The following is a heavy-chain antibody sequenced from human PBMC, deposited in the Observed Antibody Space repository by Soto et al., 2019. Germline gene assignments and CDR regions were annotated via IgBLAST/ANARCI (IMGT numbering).Heavy chain of an antibody. CDR3: VKQAHGLDGVAFDY. CDR1: GFAFNNYG. CDR2: ISKSDYT. Sequence: GGSLRLSCTVSGFAFNNYGINWVRQAPGKGLEWVSSISKSDYTYYSASVKGRFTISRYNAKNSVSLQMNTLRVEDTAVYYCVKQAHGLDGVAFDYWGQGTQVTVSS. J-gene: IGHJ4*02. D-gene: IGHD2-15*01. V-gene: IGHV3-21*01.